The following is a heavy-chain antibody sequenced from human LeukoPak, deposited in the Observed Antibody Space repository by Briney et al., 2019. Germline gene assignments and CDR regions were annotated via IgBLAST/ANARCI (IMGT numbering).Heavy chain of an antibody. CDR1: GGTFSSYA. D-gene: IGHD2-2*01. V-gene: IGHV1-69*05. CDR3: ARAVVVPAATAYYYYYYMDV. CDR2: IIPIFGTA. J-gene: IGHJ6*03. Sequence: GSSVKVSCKASGGTFSSYAISWVRQAPGQGLEWMGGIIPIFGTANYAQKFQGRVTNTTDESTSTAYMELSSLRSEDTAVYYCARAVVVPAATAYYYYYYMDVWSKGSTVTVSS.